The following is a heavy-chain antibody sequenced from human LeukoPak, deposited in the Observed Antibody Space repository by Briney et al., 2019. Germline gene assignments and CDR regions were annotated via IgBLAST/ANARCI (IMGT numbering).Heavy chain of an antibody. CDR1: GDSVSSKSVT. V-gene: IGHV6-1*01. Sequence: SQTLSLTCAISGDSVSSKSVTWNWIRQSPSRGLEWLGRTYYRSKWSNDYAVSVRSRIIVNLDTSKNQFSLKLNSVTPEDTAIYFCARAVGGTLDYWGQGTLVTVSS. CDR3: ARAVGGTLDY. CDR2: TYYRSKWSN. J-gene: IGHJ4*02. D-gene: IGHD1-26*01.